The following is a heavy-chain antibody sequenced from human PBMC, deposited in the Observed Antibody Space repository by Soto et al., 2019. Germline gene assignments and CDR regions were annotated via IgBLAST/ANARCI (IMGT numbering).Heavy chain of an antibody. CDR3: XXXXXXXXXXXXYNRIDF. Sequence: QVQLVQSGAEVKKPGSSVKVSCKASGGIFSTYAISWLRRAPGQGLEWMGGIIPIFGTPNYAQRFQGRVTITADESTSXAXXXXXXXXXXXXXXXXXXXXXXXXXXXXXYNRIDFWGQGTLVTVSS. D-gene: IGHD3-10*01. CDR1: GGIFSTYA. CDR2: IIPIFGTP. V-gene: IGHV1-69*01. J-gene: IGHJ4*02.